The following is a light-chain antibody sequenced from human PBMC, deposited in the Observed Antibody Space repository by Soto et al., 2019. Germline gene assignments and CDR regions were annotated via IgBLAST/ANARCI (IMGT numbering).Light chain of an antibody. CDR2: EAS. CDR3: QQRNIGPPVT. J-gene: IGKJ5*01. Sequence: DIQITKSPSTLSASVGDRVTITCRASQSISSWLAWYQQKPGKAPNLLIYEASSLESGVPSRFSGSGSGTEFTLTISSLEPEDFAVYYCQQRNIGPPVTFGQGTRLEIK. CDR1: QSISSW. V-gene: IGKV1-5*03.